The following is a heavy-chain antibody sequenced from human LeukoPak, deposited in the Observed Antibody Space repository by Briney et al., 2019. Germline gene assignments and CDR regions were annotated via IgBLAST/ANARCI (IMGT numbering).Heavy chain of an antibody. Sequence: GGSLRLSCAASGFTFSNAWMSWVRQAPGKGLXXXXXXXSKTDGGTTDYAAPVKGRFTISRDDSNNTLYLQMNSLKTEDTAVYYCTTDLTIAAAGPLDYWGQGTLVTVSS. CDR2: XXSKTDGGTT. J-gene: IGHJ4*02. CDR1: GFTFSNAW. CDR3: TTDLTIAAAGPLDY. V-gene: IGHV3-15*01. D-gene: IGHD6-13*01.